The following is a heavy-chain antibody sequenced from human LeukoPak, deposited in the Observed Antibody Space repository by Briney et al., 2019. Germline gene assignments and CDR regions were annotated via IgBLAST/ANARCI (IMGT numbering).Heavy chain of an antibody. CDR1: GFTFSSYW. Sequence: GGSLRLSCAASGFTFSSYWMSWVRQAPGKGLEWVANIKQDGSEKYYVDSVQGRLTISRDNAMNSLYLQMNSLRAEDTAVYYCARLRGSYSSDYWGQGTLVTVSS. V-gene: IGHV3-7*01. J-gene: IGHJ4*02. D-gene: IGHD1-26*01. CDR3: ARLRGSYSSDY. CDR2: IKQDGSEK.